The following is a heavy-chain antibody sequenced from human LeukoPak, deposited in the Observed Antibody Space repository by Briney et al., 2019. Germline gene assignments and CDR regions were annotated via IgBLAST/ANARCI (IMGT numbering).Heavy chain of an antibody. D-gene: IGHD3-16*01. Sequence: PSETLSLTCTVSGASISSQYWSWLRQPPGKGLEWIGYVIDSVRTKDNPSLQSRLTLSADTSKNEFSLRLSSVTAADTAVYYCATIKHGQIFGYFDFWGQGIKVTVSS. J-gene: IGHJ4*02. CDR3: ATIKHGQIFGYFDF. V-gene: IGHV4-59*11. CDR1: GASISSQY. CDR2: VIDSVRT.